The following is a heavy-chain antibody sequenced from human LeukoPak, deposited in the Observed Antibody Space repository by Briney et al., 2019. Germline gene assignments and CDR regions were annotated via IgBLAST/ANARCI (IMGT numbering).Heavy chain of an antibody. CDR1: GITFSNYG. CDR3: AKGEYYDFWSGYRDYYYMDV. D-gene: IGHD3-3*01. V-gene: IGHV3-30*02. CDR2: IRNDGTYK. Sequence: GGSLRLSCAASGITFSNYGMHWVRQAPGKGLEWVAFIRNDGTYKYYADSVKGRFTISRDNSKNTLYLQMNSLRAEDTAVYYCAKGEYYDFWSGYRDYYYMDVWGKGTTVTVSS. J-gene: IGHJ6*03.